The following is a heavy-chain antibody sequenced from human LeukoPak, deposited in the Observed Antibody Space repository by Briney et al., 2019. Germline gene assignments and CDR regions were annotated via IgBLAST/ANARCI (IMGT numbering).Heavy chain of an antibody. D-gene: IGHD3-10*01. Sequence: APVKPSCKASRYTFTTYGISSVRQSPGQRLEGLGWISAYNGNTTYAPKLQSRVTMTTDTSTSTAYMELRSLRSDETAVYYCARKCYYGSGGYYLPHFDYWGQGTLVTVSS. CDR3: ARKCYYGSGGYYLPHFDY. J-gene: IGHJ4*02. CDR2: ISAYNGNT. CDR1: RYTFTTYG. V-gene: IGHV1-18*01.